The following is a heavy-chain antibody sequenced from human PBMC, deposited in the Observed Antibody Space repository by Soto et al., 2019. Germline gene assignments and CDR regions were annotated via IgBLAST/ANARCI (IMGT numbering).Heavy chain of an antibody. V-gene: IGHV3-30-3*01. CDR3: ARDDDPPSGITAMARPFDY. Sequence: PGGSLRLSCAASGFTFSSYAMHWVRQAPGKGLEWVAVISYDGSNKYYADSVKGRFTISRDNSKNTLYLQMNSLRAEDTAVYYCARDDDPPSGITAMARPFDYWGQGTLVTVSS. J-gene: IGHJ4*02. D-gene: IGHD5-18*01. CDR2: ISYDGSNK. CDR1: GFTFSSYA.